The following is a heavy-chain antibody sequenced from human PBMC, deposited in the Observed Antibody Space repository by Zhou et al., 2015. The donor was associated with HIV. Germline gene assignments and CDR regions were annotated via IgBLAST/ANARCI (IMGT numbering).Heavy chain of an antibody. CDR2: IIPIFGTA. D-gene: IGHD2-21*02. CDR3: ARTGVVVTGIVNGEAPWAGAFDI. J-gene: IGHJ3*02. V-gene: IGHV1-69*01. Sequence: QVQLVQSGAEVKKPGSSVKVSCKASGGTFSSYAISWVRQAPGQGLEWMGGIIPIFGTANYAQKFQGRVTITADESTSTAYMELSSLRSEDTAVYYCARTGVVVTGIVNGEAPWAGAFDIWGQGTMVTVSS. CDR1: GGTFSSYA.